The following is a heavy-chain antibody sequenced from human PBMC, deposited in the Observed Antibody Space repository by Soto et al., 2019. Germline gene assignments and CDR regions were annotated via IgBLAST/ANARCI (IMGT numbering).Heavy chain of an antibody. Sequence: SETLSLTCAVYGGSFSGYYWSWIRQPPGKGLEWIGEINHSGSTNYNPSLKSRVTISVDTSKNQFSLKLSSVTAADTAVYYCARCDMLYSSGCDFDYWGQGTLVTVSS. D-gene: IGHD6-19*01. CDR1: GGSFSGYY. CDR2: INHSGST. J-gene: IGHJ4*02. CDR3: ARCDMLYSSGCDFDY. V-gene: IGHV4-34*01.